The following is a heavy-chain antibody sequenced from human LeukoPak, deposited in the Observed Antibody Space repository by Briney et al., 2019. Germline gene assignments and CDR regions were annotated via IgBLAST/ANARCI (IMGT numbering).Heavy chain of an antibody. Sequence: SETLSLTCSVSGGSISSYYWSWIRQPPGKGLEGIGYIYYSGSTNYNPSLKSRVTISVDTSKNQFSLKLSSVTAADTAVCYCARGGYSYGYYYYYYGMDVWGQGTTVTVSS. CDR2: IYYSGST. J-gene: IGHJ6*02. V-gene: IGHV4-59*01. D-gene: IGHD5-18*01. CDR3: ARGGYSYGYYYYYYGMDV. CDR1: GGSISSYY.